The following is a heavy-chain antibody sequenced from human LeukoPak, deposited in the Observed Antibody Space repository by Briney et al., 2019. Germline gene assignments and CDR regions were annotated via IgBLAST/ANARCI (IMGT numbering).Heavy chain of an antibody. Sequence: GGSLRLSCAASGFTFSSYGMSWVRQAPGKGLDWVSSISGSGVSTYYADSVKGRFTISRDNSKNTLYLQMNSLRAEDTAVYYCARDRGYYGSGSYPDYWGQGTLVTVSS. V-gene: IGHV3-23*01. J-gene: IGHJ4*02. CDR2: ISGSGVST. CDR3: ARDRGYYGSGSYPDY. CDR1: GFTFSSYG. D-gene: IGHD3-10*01.